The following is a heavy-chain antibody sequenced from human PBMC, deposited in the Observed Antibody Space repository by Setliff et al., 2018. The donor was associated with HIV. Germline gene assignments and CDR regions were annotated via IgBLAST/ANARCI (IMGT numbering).Heavy chain of an antibody. Sequence: SETLSLTCTVPGGSISSTSYYWGWIRQPPGTGLEWTGSISSSGNTYYNPSLKSRVTISKDTSKNQLSLKLTSVTAADTAVYFCAGDYAGSGRPFDYWGQGTLVTVSS. V-gene: IGHV4-39*07. J-gene: IGHJ4*02. CDR1: GGSISSTSYY. D-gene: IGHD6-19*01. CDR3: AGDYAGSGRPFDY. CDR2: ISSSGNT.